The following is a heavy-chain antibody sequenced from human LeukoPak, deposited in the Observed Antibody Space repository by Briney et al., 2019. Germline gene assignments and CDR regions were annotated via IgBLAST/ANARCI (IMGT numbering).Heavy chain of an antibody. Sequence: NPSETLSLTCTVSGGSIGSGGYYWSWIRQHPGKGLEWIGFINYRGSTYYNPSLKSRITISVDTSKNQFSLKLSSLTAADTAVYYCARDLSSATRQLDLWGQGTLVTVSS. CDR1: GGSIGSGGYY. D-gene: IGHD2-15*01. CDR2: INYRGST. J-gene: IGHJ5*02. CDR3: ARDLSSATRQLDL. V-gene: IGHV4-31*03.